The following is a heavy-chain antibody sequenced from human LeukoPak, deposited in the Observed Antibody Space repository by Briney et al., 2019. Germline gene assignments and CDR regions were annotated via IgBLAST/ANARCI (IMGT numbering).Heavy chain of an antibody. V-gene: IGHV3-30*18. CDR2: ISYDGSNK. D-gene: IGHD3-9*01. CDR3: AKPRTEGYDIWYYFDY. J-gene: IGHJ4*02. Sequence: PGGSLRLSCAASGFTFSSYGMHWVRQAPGKGLEWVAVISYDGSNKYYADSVKGRFTISRDNSKNTLYLQMNSLRAEDTAVYYCAKPRTEGYDIWYYFDYWGQGTLVTVSS. CDR1: GFTFSSYG.